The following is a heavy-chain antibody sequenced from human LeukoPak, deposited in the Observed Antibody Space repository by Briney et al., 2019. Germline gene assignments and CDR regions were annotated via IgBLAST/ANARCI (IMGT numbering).Heavy chain of an antibody. Sequence: SETLSLTCTVSGGSISSGSYYRSWIRQPAGKGLEWIGRIYTSGSTNYNPSLKSRVTISVDTSKNQFSLKLSSVTAADTAAYYCARSGEWLRLGGDYWGQGTLVTVSS. J-gene: IGHJ4*02. V-gene: IGHV4-61*02. CDR2: IYTSGST. CDR3: ARSGEWLRLGGDY. D-gene: IGHD5-12*01. CDR1: GGSISSGSYY.